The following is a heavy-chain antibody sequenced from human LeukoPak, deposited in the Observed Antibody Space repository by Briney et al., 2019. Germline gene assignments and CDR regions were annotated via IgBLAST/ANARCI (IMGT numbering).Heavy chain of an antibody. CDR1: GYTFTGYY. CDR2: INPNSGGT. Sequence: ASVKVSCKASGYTFTGYYMHWVRQAPGQGLEWMGWINPNSGGTNYAQKFQGRVTMTRDTSISTAYMEPSRLRSDDTAVYYCARGRYYDFWSVQLSPDCFDYWGQGTLVTVSS. D-gene: IGHD3-3*01. J-gene: IGHJ4*02. CDR3: ARGRYYDFWSVQLSPDCFDY. V-gene: IGHV1-2*02.